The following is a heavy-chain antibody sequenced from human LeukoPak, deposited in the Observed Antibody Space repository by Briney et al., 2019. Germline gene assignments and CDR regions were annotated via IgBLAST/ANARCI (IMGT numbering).Heavy chain of an antibody. CDR1: GFTFSSYW. Sequence: GGSLRLSCAASGFTFSSYWMSWVRQAPGKGLEWVANIKQDGSEKYYVDSVKGRFTISRDNAKNSLYLQMNSLRAEDTAVYYCARLIVRATAEYFQHWGQGTLVTVSS. CDR3: ARLIVRATAEYFQH. D-gene: IGHD1-26*01. J-gene: IGHJ1*01. CDR2: IKQDGSEK. V-gene: IGHV3-7*01.